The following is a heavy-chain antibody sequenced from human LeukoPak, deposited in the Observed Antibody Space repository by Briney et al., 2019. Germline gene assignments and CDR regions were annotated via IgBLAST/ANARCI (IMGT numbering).Heavy chain of an antibody. CDR2: ISGSGGST. V-gene: IGHV3-23*01. D-gene: IGHD3-22*01. CDR3: AKVRVYDSSGYYHGPYYFDY. Sequence: PGGSLRLSCTASGFTFSSYAMSWVRQAPGKGLEWVSAISGSGGSTYYADSVKGRFTISRDNSKNTLYLQMNSLRAEDTAVYYCAKVRVYDSSGYYHGPYYFDYWGQGTLVTVSS. J-gene: IGHJ4*02. CDR1: GFTFSSYA.